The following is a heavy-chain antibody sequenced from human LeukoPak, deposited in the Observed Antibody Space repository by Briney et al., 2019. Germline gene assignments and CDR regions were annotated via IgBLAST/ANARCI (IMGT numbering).Heavy chain of an antibody. CDR2: IWYDGSNK. D-gene: IGHD4-17*01. J-gene: IGHJ4*02. CDR3: ARDPDDYGDYSYFDY. V-gene: IGHV3-33*01. Sequence: GGSLRLSCAASGFTSSSYGMHWVRQAPGKGLEWVAVIWYDGSNKYYADSVKGRFTISRDNSKNTLFLQMNSLRAEDTAVYYCARDPDDYGDYSYFDYWGQGTLVTVSS. CDR1: GFTSSSYG.